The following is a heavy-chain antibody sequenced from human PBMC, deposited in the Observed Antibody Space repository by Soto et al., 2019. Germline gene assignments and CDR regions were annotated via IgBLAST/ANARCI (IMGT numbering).Heavy chain of an antibody. CDR1: GCTFSSYG. J-gene: IGHJ4*02. CDR2: ISYDGSNK. V-gene: IGHV3-30*18. Sequence: PGGPLRLSCAASGCTFSSYGMHWVRQAPGKGLEWVAVISYDGSNKYYADSVKGRFTISRDNSKNTLYLQMNSLRAEDTAVYYCAKDTGPDEPYYFDYWGQGTLVTVSS. CDR3: AKDTGPDEPYYFDY.